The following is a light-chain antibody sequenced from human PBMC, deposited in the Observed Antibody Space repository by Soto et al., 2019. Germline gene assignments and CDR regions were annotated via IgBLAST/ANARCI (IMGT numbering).Light chain of an antibody. J-gene: IGKJ1*01. V-gene: IGKV1-9*01. CDR1: QEISGY. Sequence: IPLTQSPSSLSASVGDRVTITCRSSQEISGYLAWYQQTPGKAPKLLIYGVSTLQDGVSSRFSGRGSRTDFSLTISSLQHEDFATYYCQHLHWAFGPGT. CDR2: GVS. CDR3: QHLHWA.